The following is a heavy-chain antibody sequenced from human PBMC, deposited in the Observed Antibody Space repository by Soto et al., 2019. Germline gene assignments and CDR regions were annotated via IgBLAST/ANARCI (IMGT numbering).Heavy chain of an antibody. CDR1: GGTPSADD. CDR3: ARGRYDDSNVLSV. J-gene: IGHJ6*01. CDR2: ISSRSSYI. V-gene: IGHV3-11*06. Sequence: GGYLRLSWGASGGTPSADDMTVCRQLPGKGLEWVSYISSRSSYIKYADSVKGRFTISRDNAKTSLYLQMNSLRAEDTAVYYCARGRYDDSNVLSVCGQGSTVTVSA. D-gene: IGHD3-22*01.